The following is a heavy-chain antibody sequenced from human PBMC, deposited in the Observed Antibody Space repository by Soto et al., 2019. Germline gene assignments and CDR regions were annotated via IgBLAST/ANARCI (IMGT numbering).Heavy chain of an antibody. CDR3: ARDSLITMIVVVTYYGMDV. Sequence: QVQLVESGGGVVQPGRSLRLSCAASGFTFSSYAMHWVRQAPGKGLEWVAVISYDGSNKYYADSVKGRFTISRDNSKNTVYLQMNSLRAEDTAVYYCARDSLITMIVVVTYYGMDVWCQGTTVTVSS. J-gene: IGHJ6*02. CDR2: ISYDGSNK. D-gene: IGHD3-22*01. CDR1: GFTFSSYA. V-gene: IGHV3-30-3*01.